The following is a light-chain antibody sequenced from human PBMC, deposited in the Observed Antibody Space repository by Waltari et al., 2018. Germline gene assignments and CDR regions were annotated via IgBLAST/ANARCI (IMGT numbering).Light chain of an antibody. Sequence: EIGLTQSPANLSLSPGERATLSCRASQSVSSYVAWYQQKPGQAPRLLIYDASNRATGIPARFSGSGSGTDFTLTISSLEPEDFAVYYCQQRSNWLTFGGGTKVEIK. CDR2: DAS. CDR3: QQRSNWLT. V-gene: IGKV3-11*01. J-gene: IGKJ4*01. CDR1: QSVSSY.